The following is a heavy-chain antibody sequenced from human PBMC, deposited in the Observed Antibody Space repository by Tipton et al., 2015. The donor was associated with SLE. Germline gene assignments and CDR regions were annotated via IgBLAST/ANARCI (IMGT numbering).Heavy chain of an antibody. Sequence: SLRLSCAASGFNFRSYGMHWVRQAPGKGLEWVASIWYDGKNKYYSDSVKGRFTISRDNSNNTLYLQLNSLRTEDTAVYYCARDKSTGWFNFEYWSQGTLVTVSS. CDR2: IWYDGKNK. J-gene: IGHJ4*02. V-gene: IGHV3-30*02. CDR3: ARDKSTGWFNFEY. CDR1: GFNFRSYG. D-gene: IGHD6-19*01.